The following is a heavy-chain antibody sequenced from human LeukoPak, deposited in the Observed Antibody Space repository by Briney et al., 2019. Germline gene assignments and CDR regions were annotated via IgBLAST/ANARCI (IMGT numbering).Heavy chain of an antibody. CDR1: GFSVSSNY. CDR3: ARNPVRRGFDYNYGMDV. Sequence: GGSLRLSCAASGFSVSSNYMNWVRQATGKGLEWVSVIYSDSRTSYADSVKGRFTISRDNSKNTLYLQMNSLRAEDTAVYYCARNPVRRGFDYNYGMDVWGQGTTVTVSS. D-gene: IGHD3-10*01. CDR2: IYSDSRT. J-gene: IGHJ6*02. V-gene: IGHV3-66*01.